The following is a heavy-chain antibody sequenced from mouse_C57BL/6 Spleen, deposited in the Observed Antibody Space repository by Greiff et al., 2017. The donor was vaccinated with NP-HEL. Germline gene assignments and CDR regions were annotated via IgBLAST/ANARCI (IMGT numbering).Heavy chain of an antibody. CDR3: ARQGLLRYYAMDY. D-gene: IGHD1-1*01. Sequence: QVQLKESGPGLVAPSQSLSITCTVSGFSLTSYGVHWVRQPPGKGLEWLVVIWSDGSTTYNSALKSRLSISKDNSKSQVFLKMNSHQTDDTAMYYCARQGLLRYYAMDYWGQGTSVTVSS. J-gene: IGHJ4*01. CDR2: IWSDGST. V-gene: IGHV2-6-1*01. CDR1: GFSLTSYG.